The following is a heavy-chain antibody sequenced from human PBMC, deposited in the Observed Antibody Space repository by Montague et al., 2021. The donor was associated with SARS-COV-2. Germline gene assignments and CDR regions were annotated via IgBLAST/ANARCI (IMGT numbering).Heavy chain of an antibody. D-gene: IGHD2-15*01. CDR1: GGSTSNYY. V-gene: IGHV4-59*01. Sequence: SETLSLTCSVSGGSTSNYYWTWIRQSPGKGLQWIGYIFYTGSTKFNPSLKIRVSMSLDASKNHFSLRLSAVTAADTARYYCARAQNICFIANCVNYFDLWGQGALVTVSS. J-gene: IGHJ4*02. CDR3: ARAQNICFIANCVNYFDL. CDR2: IFYTGST.